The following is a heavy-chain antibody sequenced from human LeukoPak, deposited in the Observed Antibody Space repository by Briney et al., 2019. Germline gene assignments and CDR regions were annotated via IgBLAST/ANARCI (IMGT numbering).Heavy chain of an antibody. CDR2: IYYSGST. Sequence: SETLSLTCTVSGGSISSYYWSWIRQPPGKGLEWIGYIYYSGSTNYSPSLKSRVTISIDTSKNQFYLKVNSMTTADTAVYFCARNKNSGRNIDYWGQGTLVTVSS. CDR1: GGSISSYY. CDR3: ARNKNSGRNIDY. J-gene: IGHJ4*02. D-gene: IGHD6-19*01. V-gene: IGHV4-59*01.